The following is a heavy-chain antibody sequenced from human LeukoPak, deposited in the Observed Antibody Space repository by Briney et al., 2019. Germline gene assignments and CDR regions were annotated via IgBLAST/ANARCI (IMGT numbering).Heavy chain of an antibody. CDR3: VTGRSGAFDL. D-gene: IGHD3-10*01. V-gene: IGHV3-15*01. CDR1: GFTFTNAW. Sequence: GGSLRLSCAASGFTFTNAWMNWVRQAPGRGLEWVGLFKSKTDGGTTVYAAPVKGRFTISRDDSINTLYLQMNSLRTEDTAVYYCVTGRSGAFDLWGQGTMVTVSS. J-gene: IGHJ3*01. CDR2: FKSKTDGGTT.